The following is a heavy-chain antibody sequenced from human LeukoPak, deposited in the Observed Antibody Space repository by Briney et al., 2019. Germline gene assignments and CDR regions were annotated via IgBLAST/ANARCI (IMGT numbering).Heavy chain of an antibody. J-gene: IGHJ3*02. CDR3: AKDKGLDIVVVPAAKHAFDI. Sequence: PGRSLRLSCAGSGFTLEDHAMHWIRQAPGKGLEWVSLISWDGGSTYYADSVKGRFTISRDNSKNSLYLQMNSLRTEDTALYYCAKDKGLDIVVVPAAKHAFDIWGQGTMVTVSS. CDR2: ISWDGGST. D-gene: IGHD2-2*03. V-gene: IGHV3-43*01. CDR1: GFTLEDHA.